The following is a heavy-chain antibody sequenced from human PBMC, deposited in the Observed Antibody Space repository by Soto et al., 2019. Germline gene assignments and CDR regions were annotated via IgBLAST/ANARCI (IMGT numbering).Heavy chain of an antibody. CDR3: ARSPMVRGVTNFDY. V-gene: IGHV3-30-3*01. J-gene: IGHJ4*02. CDR2: ISYDGSNK. D-gene: IGHD3-10*01. CDR1: GFTFSSYA. Sequence: GGSLRLSCAASGFTFSSYAMHWVRQAPGKGLEWVAVISYDGSNKYYADSVKGRFTISRDNSKNTLYLQMNSLRAEDTAVYYCARSPMVRGVTNFDYWGQGTLVTVSS.